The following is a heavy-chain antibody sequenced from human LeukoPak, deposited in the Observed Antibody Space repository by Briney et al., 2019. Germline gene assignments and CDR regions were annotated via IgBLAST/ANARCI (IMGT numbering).Heavy chain of an antibody. CDR3: AKASRGFAYRLGF. CDR1: GFMFNIHV. CDR2: IIGSGGST. V-gene: IGHV3-23*01. J-gene: IGHJ4*02. D-gene: IGHD3-16*02. Sequence: GGSLRLSCAASGFMFNIHVMSWVRQAPGKGLEWVSGIIGSGGSTYYADSVKGRFTISRDNSKNTLSLQMNSLRAEDTAIYYCAKASRGFAYRLGFWGQGTLVTVSS.